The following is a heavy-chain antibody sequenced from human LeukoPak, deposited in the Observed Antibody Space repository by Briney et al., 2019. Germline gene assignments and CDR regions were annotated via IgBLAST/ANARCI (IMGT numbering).Heavy chain of an antibody. V-gene: IGHV3-33*01. Sequence: PGGSLRLSCAASGFTFSSYGMHWVRQAPGKGLEWVAVIWYDGSNKYYTDSVKGRFTISRDNSKNTLYLQMNSLRAEDTAVYYCARYGRDYYDSGSTGPNYYGMDVWGQGTTVTVSS. CDR2: IWYDGSNK. D-gene: IGHD3-22*01. CDR1: GFTFSSYG. CDR3: ARYGRDYYDSGSTGPNYYGMDV. J-gene: IGHJ6*02.